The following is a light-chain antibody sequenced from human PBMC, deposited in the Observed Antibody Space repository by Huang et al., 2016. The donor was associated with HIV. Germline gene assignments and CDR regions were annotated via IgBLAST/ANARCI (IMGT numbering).Light chain of an antibody. Sequence: DIQMTQSPSTLSASVGDRVTITCRASQSISNWLAWYQQKPGKAPKLLIYNASTLDRGVPSRFSGSGSGTEFTLTINSLQPDCQQYLSFPYTFGQGTKLEIK. J-gene: IGKJ2*01. CDR1: QSISNW. CDR2: NAS. V-gene: IGKV1-5*03. CDR3: PYT.